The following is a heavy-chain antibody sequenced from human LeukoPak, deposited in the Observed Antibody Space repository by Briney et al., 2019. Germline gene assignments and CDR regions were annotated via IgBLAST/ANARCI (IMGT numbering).Heavy chain of an antibody. CDR1: GGSISSYY. Sequence: PSETLSLTCTVSGGSISSYYWSWIRQPAGKGLEWIGRIYTSGSTNYNPSLKSRVTMSVDTSKNQFSLKLSSVTAADTAVYYCASSDAYYDFWSGLNFDYWGQGTLVTVPS. CDR3: ASSDAYYDFWSGLNFDY. CDR2: IYTSGST. D-gene: IGHD3-3*01. J-gene: IGHJ4*02. V-gene: IGHV4-4*07.